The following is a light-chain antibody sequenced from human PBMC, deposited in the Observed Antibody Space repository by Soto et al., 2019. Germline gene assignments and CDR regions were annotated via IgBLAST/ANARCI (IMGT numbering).Light chain of an antibody. CDR3: QQYTCLWA. J-gene: IGKJ3*01. Sequence: IQMTQSPSTLSASVGDRVTITCRASRSLQTWLAWYQQKPGKAPKLLIYQASSLQNGVPARFIGSGSGTEFTLTISSLQPDDVATYYCQQYTCLWAFGPGTKVDI. CDR1: RSLQTW. V-gene: IGKV1-5*03. CDR2: QAS.